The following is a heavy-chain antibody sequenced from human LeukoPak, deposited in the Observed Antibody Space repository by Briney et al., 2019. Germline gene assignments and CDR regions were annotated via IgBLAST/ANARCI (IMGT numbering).Heavy chain of an antibody. D-gene: IGHD6-19*01. CDR2: ISAYNGNT. Sequence: ASVKVSRKASGYTFTSYGISWVRQAPGQGLEWMGWISAYNGNTNCAQKLQGRVTMTTDTSTSTAYMELRSLRSDDTAVYYCARDSALYSSGWLFDYWGQGTLVTVSS. CDR1: GYTFTSYG. J-gene: IGHJ4*02. V-gene: IGHV1-18*01. CDR3: ARDSALYSSGWLFDY.